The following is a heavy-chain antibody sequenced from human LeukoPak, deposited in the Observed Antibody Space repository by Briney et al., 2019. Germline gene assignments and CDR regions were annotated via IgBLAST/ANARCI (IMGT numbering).Heavy chain of an antibody. V-gene: IGHV3-23*01. CDR3: AKEAPYCGGDCYGVFDD. Sequence: GGSLRLLCAASGFTFRNYVISWVRQAPGKGLEWVSGISGSGVTAYYADSVKGRFTISRDSSKNTLYLQMNSLRADDTAVYYCAKEAPYCGGDCYGVFDDWGQGNLVTVSS. CDR2: ISGSGVTA. J-gene: IGHJ4*02. D-gene: IGHD2-21*02. CDR1: GFTFRNYV.